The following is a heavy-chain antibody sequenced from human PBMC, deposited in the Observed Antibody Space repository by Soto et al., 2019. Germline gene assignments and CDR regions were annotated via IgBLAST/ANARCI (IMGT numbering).Heavy chain of an antibody. CDR3: ARGLGFGSYVWGSYRKYYFDY. Sequence: GASVKVSCKASGYTFTSYDINWVRQATGQGLEWMGWMNPNSGNTGYAQKFQGRVTMTRNTSISTAYTELSSLRSEDTAVYYRARGLGFGSYVWGSYRKYYFDYWGQGTLVTVSS. CDR2: MNPNSGNT. J-gene: IGHJ4*02. D-gene: IGHD3-16*02. V-gene: IGHV1-8*01. CDR1: GYTFTSYD.